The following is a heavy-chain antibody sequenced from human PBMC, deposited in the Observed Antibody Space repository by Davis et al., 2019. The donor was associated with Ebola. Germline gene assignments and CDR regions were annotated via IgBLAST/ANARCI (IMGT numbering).Heavy chain of an antibody. CDR2: IYYTGST. D-gene: IGHD4-23*01. V-gene: IGHV4-61*01. CDR3: TRGAVGWNWFDP. CDR1: GGPVSTGSYH. Sequence: MPSETLSLTCTVSGGPVSTGSYHWNWIRQPPGKGLEWIGYIYYTGSTKYNPSLKSRVAMSVDTSKNQFSLRLNSVTAADTAVYYCTRGAVGWNWFDPWGQGTLVTVS. J-gene: IGHJ5*02.